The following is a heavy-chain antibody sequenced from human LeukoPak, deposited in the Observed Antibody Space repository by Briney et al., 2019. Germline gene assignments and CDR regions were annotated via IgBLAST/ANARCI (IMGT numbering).Heavy chain of an antibody. CDR1: GLTLSSYA. V-gene: IGHV3-23*01. J-gene: IGHJ4*02. D-gene: IGHD3-3*01. CDR2: ISGSNTRT. CDR3: AKQIFGVVIGPAFDY. Sequence: PGGSLRLSCAASGLTLSSYAMSWVRQAPGKGLEWVSAISGSNTRTYYADSVKGRFTISRDNSKNILYLQMNSLRAEDTAVYYCAKQIFGVVIGPAFDYWGQGILVTVSS.